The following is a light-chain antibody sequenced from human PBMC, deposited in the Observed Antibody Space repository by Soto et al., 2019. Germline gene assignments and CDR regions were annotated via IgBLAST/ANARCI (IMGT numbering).Light chain of an antibody. V-gene: IGKV3-15*01. CDR2: GAS. CDR3: QQYNDWLWT. CDR1: QSVRSN. Sequence: EIVMTQSPATLSVSPGERATLSCRASQSVRSNLAWYQQRPGQAPRLLIYGASTRATGLPARFRGSGSGTEFTLTISSLQSEDFAVYYCQQYNDWLWTFGQGTKVDIK. J-gene: IGKJ1*01.